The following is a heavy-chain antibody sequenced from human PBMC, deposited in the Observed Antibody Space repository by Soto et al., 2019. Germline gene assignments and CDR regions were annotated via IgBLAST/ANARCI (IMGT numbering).Heavy chain of an antibody. D-gene: IGHD1-1*01. CDR2: IHYSGTT. V-gene: IGHV4-31*03. Sequence: QVQLQESGPGLVEPSQTLSLTCTVSGVSISSPHHNWNWIRQYPGKGLAWIGFIHYSGTTYYNPSLQSRAALAVVTCRNDFSVELSSVTVADTDVYYCTTGGDASQTGYWGQGTLVTVSS. CDR1: GVSISSPHHN. J-gene: IGHJ4*02. CDR3: TTGGDASQTGY.